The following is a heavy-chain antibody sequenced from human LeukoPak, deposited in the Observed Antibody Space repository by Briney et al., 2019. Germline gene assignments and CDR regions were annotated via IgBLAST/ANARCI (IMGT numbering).Heavy chain of an antibody. Sequence: SETLSLTCTVSGGSISDYYWNRMRQPPGKGLEWIGEINHSGSTNYNPSLKSRVTISVATSKNQFSLKLSSVTAADTAVYYCARALYKLVPDYWGQGTLVTVSS. CDR1: GGSISDYY. CDR3: ARALYKLVPDY. CDR2: INHSGST. V-gene: IGHV4-34*01. J-gene: IGHJ4*02. D-gene: IGHD6-13*01.